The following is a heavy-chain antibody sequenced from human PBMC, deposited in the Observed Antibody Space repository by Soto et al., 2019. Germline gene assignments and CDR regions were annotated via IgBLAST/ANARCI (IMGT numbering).Heavy chain of an antibody. D-gene: IGHD6-13*01. Sequence: VQLVQSGAEVKTPGASVKVSCKASGYTFTSYGISWVRQAPGQGLEWMGWISAYNGNTNYAQMLQGRVTMTTYTSTSTAYMELSRLRSDVTAVYDCARAARYSSSWYAYWYFDLWVRGTLVTVSS. J-gene: IGHJ2*01. CDR2: ISAYNGNT. CDR1: GYTFTSYG. V-gene: IGHV1-18*01. CDR3: ARAARYSSSWYAYWYFDL.